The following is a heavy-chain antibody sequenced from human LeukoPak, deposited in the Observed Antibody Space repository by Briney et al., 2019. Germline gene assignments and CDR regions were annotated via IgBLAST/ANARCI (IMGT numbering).Heavy chain of an antibody. CDR3: VRHPSGNWSRPSGMFDF. Sequence: SETLSLTCSVSGVAISNSGYYWGWIRQSPGKGLEWLGTVYYSGSAYYNPSLNSRVTMSTDTSKNQFSLNLDSMTAADTAMYYCVRHPSGNWSRPSGMFDFWGQGTLVSVSS. J-gene: IGHJ4*02. CDR1: GVAISNSGYY. V-gene: IGHV4-39*01. CDR2: VYYSGSA. D-gene: IGHD6-13*01.